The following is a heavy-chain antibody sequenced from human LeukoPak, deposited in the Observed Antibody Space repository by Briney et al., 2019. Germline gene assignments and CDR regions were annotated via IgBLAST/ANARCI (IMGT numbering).Heavy chain of an antibody. CDR2: ISSSSSYI. CDR1: GFTFSSYS. V-gene: IGHV3-21*01. D-gene: IGHD3-22*01. Sequence: KPGGSLRLSCAASGFTFSSYSMNWVRQAPGKGLEWVSSISSSSSYIYYADSVKGRFTISRDNAKNSLYLQMNSLRAEDTAVYYCARDHYYYDSSGYYYCFDYWGQGTLVTVSS. J-gene: IGHJ4*02. CDR3: ARDHYYYDSSGYYYCFDY.